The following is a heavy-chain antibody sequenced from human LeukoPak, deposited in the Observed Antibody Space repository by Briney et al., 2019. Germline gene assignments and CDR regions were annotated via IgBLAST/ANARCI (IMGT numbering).Heavy chain of an antibody. Sequence: GGSLRLSCAVSGFTFSTYSMNWVRQAPGKGLEWVSSISSTSTYIYYTDSVKGRFTISRDNAKNSLYLQMNSLRAEDTAVYYCASLGSVDTAMVWGTACFKFWGQGTLVTVSA. V-gene: IGHV3-21*01. CDR3: ASLGSVDTAMVWGTACFKF. CDR2: ISSTSTYI. CDR1: GFTFSTYS. J-gene: IGHJ4*02. D-gene: IGHD5-18*01.